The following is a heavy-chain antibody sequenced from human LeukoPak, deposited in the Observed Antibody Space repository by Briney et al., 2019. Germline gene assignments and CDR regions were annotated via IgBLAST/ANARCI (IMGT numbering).Heavy chain of an antibody. CDR3: ARAQKYSYDAFDI. CDR2: ISSGSGTI. CDR1: GFTFSSYA. D-gene: IGHD4-11*01. V-gene: IGHV3-48*04. Sequence: GRSLRLSCAASGFTFSSYAMHWVRQAPGKGLEYVSYISSGSGTIYYADSVQGRFTISRDNAKNSLYLQMNSLSAEDTAVYYCARAQKYSYDAFDIWGQGTMVTVSS. J-gene: IGHJ3*02.